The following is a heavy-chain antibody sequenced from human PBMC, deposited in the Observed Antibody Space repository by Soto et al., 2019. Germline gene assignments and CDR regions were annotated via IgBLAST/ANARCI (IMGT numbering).Heavy chain of an antibody. V-gene: IGHV3-11*05. Sequence: QVQLVESGGGLVEPGGSLRLSCGASGFTFSDYYMTWIRQAPGKGLEWVSYIPGTSYYTNYADSVKGRFIISRDNAKSSLYLQMKSLRAEDTAAYYCARAKSSGRDDASDIWGQGTVVTVSS. CDR1: GFTFSDYY. D-gene: IGHD1-26*01. J-gene: IGHJ3*02. CDR3: ARAKSSGRDDASDI. CDR2: IPGTSYYT.